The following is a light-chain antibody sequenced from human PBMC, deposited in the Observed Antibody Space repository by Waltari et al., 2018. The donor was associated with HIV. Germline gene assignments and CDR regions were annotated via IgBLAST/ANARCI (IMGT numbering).Light chain of an antibody. CDR3: QQYYGTPRT. J-gene: IGKJ1*01. CDR2: WAA. CDR1: QSVLYSSNNKNY. V-gene: IGKV4-1*01. Sequence: DIVMTQSPDSLAVSLGERATINCKSSQSVLYSSNNKNYLAWYQQKSGQPPKLLIYWAATRESGVPDRFTGSGSGTDFSLTISGLQAEDAAVYYCQQYYGTPRTFGQGTKVEIK.